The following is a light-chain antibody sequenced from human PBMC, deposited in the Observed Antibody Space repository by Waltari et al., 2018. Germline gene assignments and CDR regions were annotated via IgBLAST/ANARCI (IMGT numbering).Light chain of an antibody. V-gene: IGLV1-40*01. Sequence: QSVLTQPPSVSGSPGQRVTISCPGGSSNTRDGYDVHWYQQLPGTAPKLLIFDTTNRPSGVPNRFSGSKSGTSAFLAITGLQPEDEADYYCQSYDSSLSGWRVFGTGTKVTVL. CDR3: QSYDSSLSGWRV. CDR2: DTT. J-gene: IGLJ1*01. CDR1: SSNTRDGYD.